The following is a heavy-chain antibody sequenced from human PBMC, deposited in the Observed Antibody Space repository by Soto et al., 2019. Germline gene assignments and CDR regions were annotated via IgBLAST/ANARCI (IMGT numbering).Heavy chain of an antibody. CDR3: SLVVRFCSSPSCRGRNWFDP. CDR1: GGSISSGDYY. D-gene: IGHD2-2*01. Sequence: SETLSLTCSVSGGSISSGDYYWSWIRQPPGKGLEWIGYMFYTGTTYYNPSLKSRITISMDTSKNQFSMRLTSVTAADTAEYHFSLVVRFCSSPSCRGRNWFDPWGQGTRVTVSS. V-gene: IGHV4-30-4*01. J-gene: IGHJ5*02. CDR2: MFYTGTT.